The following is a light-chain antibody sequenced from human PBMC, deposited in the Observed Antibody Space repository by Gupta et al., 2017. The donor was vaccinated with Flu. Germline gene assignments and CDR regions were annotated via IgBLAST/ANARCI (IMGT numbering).Light chain of an antibody. Sequence: DIQMTQSPSSLSASVGDRVTITCRASQNINNWLAWYQQRPGKPPKLLIYKASNLQIGVPSRFSGSESGTEFTLTISNLQADDSATYYCQQHISYPFTFGGGTKLEIK. CDR1: QNINNW. J-gene: IGKJ4*01. CDR3: QQHISYPFT. V-gene: IGKV1-5*03. CDR2: KAS.